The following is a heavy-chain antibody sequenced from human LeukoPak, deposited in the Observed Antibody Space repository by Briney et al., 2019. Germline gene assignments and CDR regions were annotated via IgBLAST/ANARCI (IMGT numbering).Heavy chain of an antibody. J-gene: IGHJ4*02. Sequence: PGGSLRLSCAASGFIFSSYGMHWVRQAPGKGLEWVAFIRYDGTNKYYADSVRGRFTISRDNAKNSLYLHMNSLRAEDTAVYYCASGSNYIDYWGQGTLVTVSS. CDR3: ASGSNYIDY. CDR1: GFIFSSYG. D-gene: IGHD1-26*01. CDR2: IRYDGTNK. V-gene: IGHV3-30*02.